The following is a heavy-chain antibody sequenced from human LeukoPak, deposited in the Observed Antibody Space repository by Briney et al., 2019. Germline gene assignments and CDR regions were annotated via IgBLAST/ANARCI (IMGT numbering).Heavy chain of an antibody. CDR3: AREPRGPDYAFDI. V-gene: IGHV3-48*02. CDR2: ISSSSSTI. J-gene: IGHJ3*02. D-gene: IGHD5-12*01. CDR1: GFTFSSYS. Sequence: PGGSLRLSCAASGFTFSSYSMNWVRQAPGKGLEWVSYISSSSSTIYYADSVKGRFTISRDNAKNSLYLQMNSLRDEDTAVYYCAREPRGPDYAFDIWGQGTMATVSS.